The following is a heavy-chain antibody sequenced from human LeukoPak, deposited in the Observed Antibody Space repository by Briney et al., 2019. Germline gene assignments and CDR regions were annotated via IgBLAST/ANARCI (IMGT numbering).Heavy chain of an antibody. Sequence: SETLSLTCSVSGGSFSNHFWSWVRQPAGKGLEWIGRIYPSGNTNYNPSLKSRVTLSVDTSKTQFYLSLSSVTAADTAEFYCARHHHSGGYYTYFDYWGQGALVTVSS. CDR1: GGSFSNHF. CDR3: ARHHHSGGYYTYFDY. D-gene: IGHD1-26*01. J-gene: IGHJ4*02. V-gene: IGHV4-4*07. CDR2: IYPSGNT.